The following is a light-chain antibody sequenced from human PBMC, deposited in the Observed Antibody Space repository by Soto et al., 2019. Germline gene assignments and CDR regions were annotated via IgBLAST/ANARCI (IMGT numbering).Light chain of an antibody. CDR3: QQRSNWPPG. J-gene: IGKJ1*01. CDR2: DAS. Sequence: EIVLTQSPATLSLSPGERATLACRASQSVSSYLAWYQQKPGQAPRLLIYDASNRATGIPARFSGSGSGTDFTLTISSLEPEHFAVYYCQQRSNWPPGFGQGTKVEIK. CDR1: QSVSSY. V-gene: IGKV3-11*01.